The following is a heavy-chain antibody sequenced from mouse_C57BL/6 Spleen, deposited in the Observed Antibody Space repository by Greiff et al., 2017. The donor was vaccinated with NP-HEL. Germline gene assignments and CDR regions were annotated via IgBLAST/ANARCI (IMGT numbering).Heavy chain of an antibody. CDR2: ISDGGSYT. D-gene: IGHD1-1*01. J-gene: IGHJ2*01. CDR3: ARDRYYGSSYVFDY. CDR1: GFTFSSYA. Sequence: EVKLMESGGGLVKPGGSLKLSCAASGFTFSSYAMSWVRQTPEKRLEWVATISDGGSYTYYPDNVKGRFTISRDNAKNNLYLQMSHLKSEDTAMYYCARDRYYGSSYVFDYWGQGTTLTVSS. V-gene: IGHV5-4*01.